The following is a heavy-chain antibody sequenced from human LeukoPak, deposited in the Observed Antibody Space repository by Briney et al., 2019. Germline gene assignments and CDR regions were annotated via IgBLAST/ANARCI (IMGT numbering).Heavy chain of an antibody. CDR2: ISSNGGST. J-gene: IGHJ4*02. V-gene: IGHV3-64D*06. CDR1: GFTFSSYA. D-gene: IGHD6-13*01. CDR3: ANLIAAAGTG. Sequence: PGGSLRLSCSASGFTFSSYAMHWVRQALGKGLEYVSAISSNGGSTYYADSVKGRFTISRDNSKNTLYLQMSSLRAEDTAVYYCANLIAAAGTGWGQGTLVTVSS.